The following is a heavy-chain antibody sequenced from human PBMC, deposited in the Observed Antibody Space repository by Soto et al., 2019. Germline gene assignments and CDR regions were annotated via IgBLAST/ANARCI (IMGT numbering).Heavy chain of an antibody. CDR2: ISNSGNTI. Sequence: GGSLRLSCVASGFVFKNYEMNWVRQAPGKGLEWISYISNSGNTIYVADSMRGRFTISRDNAKNSLFLQMNSLRADDTAVYYCAKDIDNRDYYYGLDVWGQGTTVTVPS. CDR3: AKDIDNRDYYYGLDV. CDR1: GFVFKNYE. D-gene: IGHD1-20*01. V-gene: IGHV3-48*03. J-gene: IGHJ6*02.